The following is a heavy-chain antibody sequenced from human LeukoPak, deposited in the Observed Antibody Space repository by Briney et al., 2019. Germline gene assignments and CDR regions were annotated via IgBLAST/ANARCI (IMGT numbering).Heavy chain of an antibody. V-gene: IGHV3-21*01. CDR1: GFTFSSYS. D-gene: IGHD6-13*01. CDR3: ARNRGYSSSWWEFDY. Sequence: GGSLRLSCAASGFTFSSYSMNWVRQAPGKGLEWVSSISSSSRYIYYADSVKGRFTISRDNVKNSLYLQMNSVKAEDTVVYYCARNRGYSSSWWEFDYWGQGTLVTVSS. CDR2: ISSSSRYI. J-gene: IGHJ4*02.